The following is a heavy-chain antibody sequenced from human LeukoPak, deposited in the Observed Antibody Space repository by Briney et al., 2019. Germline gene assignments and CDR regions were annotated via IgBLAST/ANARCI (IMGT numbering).Heavy chain of an antibody. J-gene: IGHJ4*02. CDR1: GYSISSGYY. Sequence: SSETLSLTCTVSGYSISSGYYWGWIRQPPGKGLEWIGSIYHSESTYYNPSLKSRVTISVDTSKNHFSLKLSSVTAADTAVYYCARDSYYYGSGSYPLDYWGQGTLVTVSS. D-gene: IGHD3-10*01. CDR2: IYHSEST. CDR3: ARDSYYYGSGSYPLDY. V-gene: IGHV4-38-2*02.